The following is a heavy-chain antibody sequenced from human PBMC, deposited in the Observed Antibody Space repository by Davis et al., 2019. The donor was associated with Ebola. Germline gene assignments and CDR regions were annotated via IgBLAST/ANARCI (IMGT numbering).Heavy chain of an antibody. J-gene: IGHJ3*02. CDR1: GFTFTSSA. V-gene: IGHV1-58*01. CDR2: IVVGSGNT. CDR3: AATEYYGGNRGAFDI. D-gene: IGHD4-23*01. Sequence: SVPVSCKASGFTFTSSAAQWVRQARGQRLAWIGWIVVGSGNTNYAQKFQERVTITRDMSTSTAYMELSSLRSEDTAVYYCAATEYYGGNRGAFDIWGQGTMVTVSS.